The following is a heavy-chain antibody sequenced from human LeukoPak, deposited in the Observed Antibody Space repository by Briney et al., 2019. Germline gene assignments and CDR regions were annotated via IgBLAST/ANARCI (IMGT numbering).Heavy chain of an antibody. Sequence: SVKVSCKAPGGTFSSYAISWVRQAPGQGLEWMGGIIPMFGTANYAQKFQGRVTITTDESTSTAYMELSSLGSEDTAMYYCARVFARGGGISGSYYYYWGQGTLVTVSS. D-gene: IGHD1-26*01. CDR1: GGTFSSYA. CDR2: IIPMFGTA. V-gene: IGHV1-69*05. CDR3: ARVFARGGGISGSYYYY. J-gene: IGHJ4*02.